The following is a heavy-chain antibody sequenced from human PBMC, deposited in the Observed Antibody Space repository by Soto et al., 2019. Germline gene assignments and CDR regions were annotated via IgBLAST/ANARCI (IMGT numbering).Heavy chain of an antibody. CDR1: GLTFSTDE. CDR3: VRERGSLAFDS. J-gene: IGHJ4*02. CDR2: ISFTSTTI. D-gene: IGHD1-1*01. V-gene: IGHV3-48*03. Sequence: EVQLVASGGGLGPPGGSLRLSCAVSGLTFSTDEMNWVRQAPGKGLEWLAYISFTSTTIKYADSVKGRFAVSRDNAKKSLSLQMNNLRVEDTAVYYCVRERGSLAFDSWGQGTLVTVSS.